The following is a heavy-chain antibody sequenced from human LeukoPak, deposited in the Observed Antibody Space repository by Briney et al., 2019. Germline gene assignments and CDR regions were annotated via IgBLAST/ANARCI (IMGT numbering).Heavy chain of an antibody. CDR2: IDNEGSST. V-gene: IGHV3-74*01. CDR3: ATGSGLWSPDY. CDR1: GFTFSSYW. J-gene: IGHJ4*02. Sequence: GGSLRLSCAASGFTFSSYWMHWVRQAPGKGLVWVSRIDNEGSSTSYADSVKGRFTISRDNAKNRLYVQMNSLRVEDTAVYYCATGSGLWSPDYWGQGTLITVSS. D-gene: IGHD5-18*01.